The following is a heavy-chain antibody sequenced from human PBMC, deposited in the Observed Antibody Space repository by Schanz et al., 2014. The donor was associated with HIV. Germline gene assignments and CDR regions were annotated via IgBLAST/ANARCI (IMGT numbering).Heavy chain of an antibody. J-gene: IGHJ4*02. Sequence: EEHLLESGGDLIQPGGSLRLSCVASGFPFSNFAMSWVRQDPGRGLEWVSAISTGGERTFYADSVKGRFTISRDNSKNTLFLQINGLRAEDTAVYFCARWRSGAPSNWGQGTLVTVSS. D-gene: IGHD3-10*01. V-gene: IGHV3-23*01. CDR2: ISTGGERT. CDR1: GFPFSNFA. CDR3: ARWRSGAPSN.